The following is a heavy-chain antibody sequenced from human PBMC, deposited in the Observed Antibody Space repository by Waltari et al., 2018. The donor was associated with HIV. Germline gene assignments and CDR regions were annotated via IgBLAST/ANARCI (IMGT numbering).Heavy chain of an antibody. J-gene: IGHJ4*02. CDR1: GFTFSSYA. D-gene: IGHD4-17*01. Sequence: QVQLVESGGGVVQPGRSLRLSCAASGFTFSSYAMHWVRQAPGKGLEWVAVISYDGSNKYDADSVKGRFTISRDNSKNTLYLQMNSLRAEDTAVYYCARDYGDYFDYWGQGTLVTVSS. CDR3: ARDYGDYFDY. V-gene: IGHV3-30*04. CDR2: ISYDGSNK.